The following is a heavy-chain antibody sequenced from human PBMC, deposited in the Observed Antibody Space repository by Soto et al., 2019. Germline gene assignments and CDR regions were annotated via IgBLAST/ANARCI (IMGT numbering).Heavy chain of an antibody. V-gene: IGHV1-69*13. D-gene: IGHD1-20*01. CDR3: ARVPQYKNYYYYGMDV. J-gene: IGHJ6*02. CDR2: IIPIFGTA. Sequence: SVKVSCKASGGTFSSYAISWVRQAPGQGLEWMGGIIPIFGTANYAQKFQGRVTITADESTGTAYMELSSLRSEDTAVYYCARVPQYKNYYYYGMDVWGQGTTVTVS. CDR1: GGTFSSYA.